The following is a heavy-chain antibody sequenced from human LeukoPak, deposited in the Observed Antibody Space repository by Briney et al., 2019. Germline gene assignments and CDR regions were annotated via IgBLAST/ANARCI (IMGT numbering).Heavy chain of an antibody. CDR1: GGSISTYY. Sequence: SETLSLTCTVSGGSISTYYWSWVRQPPGKGLEWLGYIYYSGSTNYNPSLQSRVTISVDTSKNQFSLKLSSVTAADTAVYYCARDPRRIGSHQRGYSYGWFDPWGQGTLVTVSS. D-gene: IGHD5-18*01. CDR2: IYYSGST. V-gene: IGHV4-59*01. CDR3: ARDPRRIGSHQRGYSYGWFDP. J-gene: IGHJ5*02.